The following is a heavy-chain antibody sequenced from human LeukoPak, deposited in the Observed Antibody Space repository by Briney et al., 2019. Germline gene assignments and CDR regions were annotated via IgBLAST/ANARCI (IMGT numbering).Heavy chain of an antibody. CDR1: GYTLTELS. CDR3: ARGSGTSPVALGLDY. V-gene: IGHV1-18*01. CDR2: ISAYNGNT. J-gene: IGHJ4*02. Sequence: ASVKVSCKVSGYTLTELSMHWVRQAPGQGLEWMGWISAYNGNTNYAQKLQGRVTMTTDTSTSTAYMELRSLRSDDTAVYYCARGSGTSPVALGLDYWGQGTLVTVSS. D-gene: IGHD2-2*01.